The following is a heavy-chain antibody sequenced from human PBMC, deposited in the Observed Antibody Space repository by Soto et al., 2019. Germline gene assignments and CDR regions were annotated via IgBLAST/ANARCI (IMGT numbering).Heavy chain of an antibody. CDR3: ARDHRGDPRVKNWFDP. CDR1: GGTFSSYA. CDR2: IIPIFGTA. Sequence: SVKVSCKASGGTFSSYAISWVRQAPGQGLEWMGGIIPIFGTANYAQKFQGRVTITADESTSTAYMELSSLKSEDTAVYYCARDHRGDPRVKNWFDPWGQGTLVTVSS. D-gene: IGHD3-16*01. V-gene: IGHV1-69*13. J-gene: IGHJ5*02.